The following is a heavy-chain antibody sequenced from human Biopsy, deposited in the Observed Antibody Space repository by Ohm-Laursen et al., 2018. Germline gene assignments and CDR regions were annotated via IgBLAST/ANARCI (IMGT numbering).Heavy chain of an antibody. CDR1: GFSVSSYA. CDR3: LREAATGYYRTADF. CDR2: IDGSGSST. J-gene: IGHJ4*02. V-gene: IGHV3-23*01. Sequence: GSLRLSCAASGFSVSSYAMTWVRQAPGKGLEWVSGIDGSGSSTYYADSVKGRFTISRDNSKNTLYLQMNSLRVEDTAMYYCLREAATGYYRTADFWGQGTLVTVSS. D-gene: IGHD3-9*01.